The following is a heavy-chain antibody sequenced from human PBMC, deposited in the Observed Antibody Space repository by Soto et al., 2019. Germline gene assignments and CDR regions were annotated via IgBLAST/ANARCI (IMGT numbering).Heavy chain of an antibody. D-gene: IGHD3-22*01. V-gene: IGHV3-30-3*01. CDR3: ARDRGYYDSPDAFDI. CDR2: ISYDGSNK. J-gene: IGHJ3*02. CDR1: GFTFSSYA. Sequence: QVQLVESGGGVVQPGRSLRLSCAASGFTFSSYAMHWVRQAPGKGLEWVAVISYDGSNKYYADSVKGRFTISRDNSKNPLYLQMNSLRAEDTAVYYCARDRGYYDSPDAFDIWGQGTMVTVSS.